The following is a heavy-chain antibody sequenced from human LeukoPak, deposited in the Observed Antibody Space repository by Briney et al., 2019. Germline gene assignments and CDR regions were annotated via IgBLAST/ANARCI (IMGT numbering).Heavy chain of an antibody. J-gene: IGHJ4*02. CDR1: GFTFSSYA. Sequence: GGSLRLSCAASGFTFSSYAMHWVRQAPGKGLEWVAVISYDGSNKYYADSVKGRFTISRDNPKNTLYLQMNSLRAEDTAVYYCARATARYYYDSSGYYSSWGQGTLVTVSS. V-gene: IGHV3-30-3*01. CDR2: ISYDGSNK. CDR3: ARATARYYYDSSGYYSS. D-gene: IGHD3-22*01.